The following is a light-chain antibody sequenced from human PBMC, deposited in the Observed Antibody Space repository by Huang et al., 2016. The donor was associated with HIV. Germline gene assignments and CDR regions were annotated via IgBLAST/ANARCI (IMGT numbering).Light chain of an antibody. CDR3: QQCSNYPLT. CDR2: KAS. J-gene: IGKJ4*01. CDR1: QNIVIW. Sequence: DIQMTQSPSTLSASIGDRVTITCRARQNIVIWLAWYQQKPGKAPKLLIHKASSLNSGVRSRFSGSGSGTEFTLTISDLQADDFATYYCQQCSNYPLTFGGGTKVEI. V-gene: IGKV1-5*03.